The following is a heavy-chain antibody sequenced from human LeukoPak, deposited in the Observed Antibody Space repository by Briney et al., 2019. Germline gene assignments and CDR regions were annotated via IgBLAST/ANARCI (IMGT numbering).Heavy chain of an antibody. CDR1: GFTFSSYS. D-gene: IGHD1-14*01. CDR2: ISSSSSTI. CDR3: ARSDFRTLDY. Sequence: PGGSLRLPCAASGFTFSSYSMNWVRQAPGKGLEWVSYISSSSSTIYYADSVKGRFTISRDDAKNSLYLQMNSLRAEDTAVYYCARSDFRTLDYWGQGTLVTVSS. V-gene: IGHV3-48*04. J-gene: IGHJ4*02.